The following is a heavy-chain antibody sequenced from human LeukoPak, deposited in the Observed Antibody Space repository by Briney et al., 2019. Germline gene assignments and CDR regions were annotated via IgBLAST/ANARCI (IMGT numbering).Heavy chain of an antibody. J-gene: IGHJ4*02. CDR3: ARNPAKVFPAVY. V-gene: IGHV3-33*01. CDR1: GFTFSSYG. Sequence: PGGSLRLSCAASGFTFSSYGMHWVRQAPGKGLEWVAVIWYDGSNKYYGDSVKGRFTISRDNSKKTLYLQMNSLRVEDTAVYYCARNPAKVFPAVYWGQGTLVTVSS. D-gene: IGHD2-2*01. CDR2: IWYDGSNK.